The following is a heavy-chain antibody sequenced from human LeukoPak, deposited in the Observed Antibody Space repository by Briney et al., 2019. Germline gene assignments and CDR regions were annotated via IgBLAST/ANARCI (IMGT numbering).Heavy chain of an antibody. V-gene: IGHV3-30*04. J-gene: IGHJ4*02. CDR2: ISYDGSNK. CDR1: GFTFNSYA. CDR3: ARGNFATYYYDSSGYFPIDY. Sequence: GGSLRLSCAASGFTFNSYAMHWVRQAPGKGLEWVAVISYDGSNKYYADSVKGRFTISRDNSKNTLYLQMNSLRAEDTAAYYCARGNFATYYYDSSGYFPIDYWGQGTLVTVSS. D-gene: IGHD3-22*01.